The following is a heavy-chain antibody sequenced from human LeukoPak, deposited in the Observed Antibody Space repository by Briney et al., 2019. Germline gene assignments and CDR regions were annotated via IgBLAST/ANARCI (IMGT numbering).Heavy chain of an antibody. CDR2: INPNSGGT. D-gene: IGHD5-18*01. J-gene: IGHJ6*03. CDR1: GYTFTGYY. Sequence: ASVKVSCKASGYTFTGYYMHWVRQAPGQGLEWMGWINPNSGGTNYAQKFQGRVTITADKSTSTAYMELSSLRSEDTAVYYCALGYSYGYFYYYYMDVWGKGTTVTVSS. V-gene: IGHV1-2*02. CDR3: ALGYSYGYFYYYYMDV.